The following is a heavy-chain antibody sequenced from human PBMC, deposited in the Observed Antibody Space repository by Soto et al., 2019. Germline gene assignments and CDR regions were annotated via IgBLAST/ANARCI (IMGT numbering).Heavy chain of an antibody. V-gene: IGHV3-11*06. D-gene: IGHD6-6*01. Sequence: GGSLRLSCEVSGFPFNDYYMILIRQSPVKGLEWVSYISRSSSYSNYADSVKGRFTISRGNAKNSLYLHMSSLTVEDTAVYYSARGPPENSNTWDPRHDYWGQGTLVTVSS. CDR3: ARGPPENSNTWDPRHDY. CDR1: GFPFNDYY. J-gene: IGHJ4*02. CDR2: ISRSSSYS.